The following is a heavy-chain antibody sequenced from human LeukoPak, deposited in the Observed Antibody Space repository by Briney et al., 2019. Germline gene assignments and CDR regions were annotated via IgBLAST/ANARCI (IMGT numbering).Heavy chain of an antibody. CDR1: GGSFSGYY. V-gene: IGHV4-34*01. Sequence: SETLSLTCAVYGGSFSGYYWSWIRQPPGKGLEWIGEINHSGSTNYNPSLKSRVTISVDTSKNQFSLKLSSVTAAGTAVYYCARGANHYYYGSGSRSDYWGQGTLVTVSS. D-gene: IGHD3-10*01. CDR3: ARGANHYYYGSGSRSDY. J-gene: IGHJ4*02. CDR2: INHSGST.